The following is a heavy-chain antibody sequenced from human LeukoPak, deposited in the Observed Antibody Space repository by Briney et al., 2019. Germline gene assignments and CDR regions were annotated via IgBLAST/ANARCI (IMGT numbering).Heavy chain of an antibody. CDR1: GYTLTAHY. V-gene: IGHV1-69*13. D-gene: IGHD1-14*01. CDR2: IIPIFGTA. J-gene: IGHJ4*02. Sequence: GASVKVSCKASGYTLTAHYLHWVRQAPGQGLEWMGGIIPIFGTANYAQKFQGRVTITADESTSTAYMELSSLRSEDTAVYYCARDTGDRNYYFDYWGQGTLVTVSS. CDR3: ARDTGDRNYYFDY.